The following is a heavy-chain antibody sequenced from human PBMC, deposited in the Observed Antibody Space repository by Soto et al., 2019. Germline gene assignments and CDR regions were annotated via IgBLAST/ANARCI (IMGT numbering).Heavy chain of an antibody. Sequence: SETLSLTCAVYGGSFSGYYWSWIRQPPGKGLEWIGEINHSGSTNYNPSLKSRVTISVDTSKNQFSLKLSSVTAADTAVYYCARGRGDASYFDYWGQGTLVTVSS. CDR1: GGSFSGYY. CDR3: ARGRGDASYFDY. V-gene: IGHV4-34*01. J-gene: IGHJ4*02. CDR2: INHSGST.